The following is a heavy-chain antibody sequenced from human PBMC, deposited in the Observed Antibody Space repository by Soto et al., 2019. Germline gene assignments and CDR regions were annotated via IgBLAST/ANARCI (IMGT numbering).Heavy chain of an antibody. CDR3: AKDSNKYSSSLRGRYFDY. D-gene: IGHD4-4*01. CDR2: ISGGGSNT. Sequence: EVQVVESGGGLVQPGGSLRLSCIASEFTFSSYVMSWVRQAPGKGLEWVSGISGGGSNTFYADSVKGRFTISRDNSKNTLLLQMNSLGAEDTAVYYCAKDSNKYSSSLRGRYFDYWGQGIGVTVSS. V-gene: IGHV3-23*04. CDR1: EFTFSSYV. J-gene: IGHJ4*02.